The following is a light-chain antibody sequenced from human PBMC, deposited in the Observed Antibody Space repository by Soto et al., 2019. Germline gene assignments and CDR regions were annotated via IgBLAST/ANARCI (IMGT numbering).Light chain of an antibody. J-gene: IGLJ3*02. CDR2: GNS. CDR3: QSYDSSLSNWV. V-gene: IGLV1-40*01. Sequence: QSVLTQPPSVSGAPGQRVTISCTGSSSNIGAGYDVHWYQQLPGTAPKLLIYGNSNRPSGVPDRLSGSKSGTSASLAITGLQAVDEADYYCQSYDSSLSNWVFGGGTELTVL. CDR1: SSNIGAGYD.